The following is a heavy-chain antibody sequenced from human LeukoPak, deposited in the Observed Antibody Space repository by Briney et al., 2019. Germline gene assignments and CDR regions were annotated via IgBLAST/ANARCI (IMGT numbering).Heavy chain of an antibody. CDR2: IYPGDSDT. V-gene: IGHV5-51*01. D-gene: IGHD6-13*01. Sequence: GESLKISGKASGSTFTSYWIGGVRQLPGKGLGGRGIIYPGDSDTRYSLSFQGQVTISADKSISTAYLQWSSLKASDTAMYYCARPRIAAAGNVYYMDVWGKGTTVTVSS. CDR1: GSTFTSYW. J-gene: IGHJ6*03. CDR3: ARPRIAAAGNVYYMDV.